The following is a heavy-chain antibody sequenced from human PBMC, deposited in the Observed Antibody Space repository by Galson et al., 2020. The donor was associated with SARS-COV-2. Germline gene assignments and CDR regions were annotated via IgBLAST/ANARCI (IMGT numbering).Heavy chain of an antibody. CDR1: GFSLMRYS. D-gene: IGHD3-10*01. CDR2: ISSNVTDI. Sequence: ESLKIPCAASGFSLMRYSMKWVRPDPGKGLEWVSSISSNVTDIYYADSVKGRFTISRDNAKNSMYLERNSLRVDDTAVYYWARDHSGWFGDSDNFDIWGQGTRVTVSS. CDR3: ARDHSGWFGDSDNFDI. V-gene: IGHV3-21*01. J-gene: IGHJ3*02.